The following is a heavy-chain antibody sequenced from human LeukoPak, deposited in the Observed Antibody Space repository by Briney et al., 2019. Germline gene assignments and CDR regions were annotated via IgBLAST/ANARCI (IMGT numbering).Heavy chain of an antibody. Sequence: ASVKVSCKASSYTFTSYGISWVRQAPGRGLEWMGWIDPNSGGTNYAQKFQGRVTMTRDTSISTAYMELSRLRSDDTAVYYCARDRRHYYDSSGYTVKDAFDIWGQGTTVTVSS. CDR1: SYTFTSYG. V-gene: IGHV1-2*02. D-gene: IGHD3-22*01. J-gene: IGHJ3*02. CDR2: IDPNSGGT. CDR3: ARDRRHYYDSSGYTVKDAFDI.